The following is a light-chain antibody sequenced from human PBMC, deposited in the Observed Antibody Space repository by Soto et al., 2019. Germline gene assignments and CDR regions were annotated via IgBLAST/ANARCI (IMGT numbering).Light chain of an antibody. CDR3: QQYETSPPRWT. Sequence: DIVFTRSPGTLSLSPEERATLSCSARQSVSSSSLAWYQQKPCEAPRLLISGASRRATGIPDRFSGSGSGTDFTLTISRLAPEDFAVYYCQQYETSPPRWTFGQGTKVDI. V-gene: IGKV3-20*01. CDR1: QSVSSSS. CDR2: GAS. J-gene: IGKJ1*01.